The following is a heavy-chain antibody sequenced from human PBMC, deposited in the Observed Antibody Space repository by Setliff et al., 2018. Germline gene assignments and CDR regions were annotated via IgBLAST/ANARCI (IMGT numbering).Heavy chain of an antibody. D-gene: IGHD3-10*01. Sequence: SETLSLTCRVSGGSISSGNYYWGLIRQPPGKGLEWVATIYYSGSTYSNPSLKGRLIISVDAPDNQFSVKLSSVTAADTAVYYCARHKSNGSGSYPSLYMDVWGKGITVTVSS. CDR3: ARHKSNGSGSYPSLYMDV. J-gene: IGHJ6*03. V-gene: IGHV4-39*01. CDR1: GGSISSGNYY. CDR2: IYYSGST.